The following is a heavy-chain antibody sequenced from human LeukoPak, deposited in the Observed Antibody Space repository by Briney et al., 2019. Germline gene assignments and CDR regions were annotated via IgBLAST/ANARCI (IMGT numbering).Heavy chain of an antibody. J-gene: IGHJ5*02. V-gene: IGHV3-23*01. CDR2: ISGTGGST. Sequence: GGSLTLSCAASGFTFSTYVMSWVRQAPGKGLEWVSAISGTGGSTYYADSVKGRFSISRDNSKNTLYLQMNSLTAEDTAVYYCVRGWQQLGSWGRGTLVTVSS. CDR1: GFTFSTYV. D-gene: IGHD1-1*01. CDR3: VRGWQQLGS.